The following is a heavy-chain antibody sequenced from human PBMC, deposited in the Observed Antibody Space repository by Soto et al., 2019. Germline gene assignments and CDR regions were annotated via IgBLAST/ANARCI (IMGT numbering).Heavy chain of an antibody. D-gene: IGHD6-19*01. J-gene: IGHJ6*03. CDR1: GGSISSAAYY. CDR2: ISHSGST. Sequence: PSETLSLTCTVSGGSISSAAYYWSWIRQHPGKGLEWIGYISHSGSTYYNPSLKSRVIISVDTSKNQFSLSLTSVTAADTAVYYCARVGRSWSPGLVAGNYYYYYMDVWGKGTTVTVSS. V-gene: IGHV4-31*03. CDR3: ARVGRSWSPGLVAGNYYYYYMDV.